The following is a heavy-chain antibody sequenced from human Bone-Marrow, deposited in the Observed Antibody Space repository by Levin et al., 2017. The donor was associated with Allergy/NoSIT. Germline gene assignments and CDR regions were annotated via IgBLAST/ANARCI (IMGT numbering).Heavy chain of an antibody. Sequence: GESLKISCKGYNYTFSSFDVTWVRQAPGKGLEWMGWVSGFNGRTNYAQKSHGRITMATDTATATAYMDLRSLTSDDTAMYFCARVQTGHQWYFDFWGRGTPVTVSS. V-gene: IGHV1-18*01. J-gene: IGHJ2*01. CDR1: NYTFSSFD. CDR3: ARVQTGHQWYFDF. CDR2: VSGFNGRT. D-gene: IGHD1-14*01.